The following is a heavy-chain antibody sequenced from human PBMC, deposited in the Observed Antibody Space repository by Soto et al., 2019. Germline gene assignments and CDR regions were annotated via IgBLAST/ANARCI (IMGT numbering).Heavy chain of an antibody. V-gene: IGHV4-39*07. CDR3: GRAHRDLQQLVHYYYSMDV. Sequence: SETLSLTCTVSGGSISSSSSYWGWIRQPPGKGLEWIGCFHYSGSPYHNPSLKSRVTISVDTSKNQFSLKLTSVTAADTAVYYCGRAHRDLQQLVHYYYSMDVWGQGTTVTVSS. CDR1: GGSISSSSSY. J-gene: IGHJ6*02. CDR2: FHYSGSP. D-gene: IGHD6-13*01.